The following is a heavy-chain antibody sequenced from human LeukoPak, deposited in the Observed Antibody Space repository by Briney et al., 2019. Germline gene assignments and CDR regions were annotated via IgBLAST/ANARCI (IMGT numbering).Heavy chain of an antibody. CDR1: GGSISSGGYY. CDR2: IYYSGST. D-gene: IGHD3-10*01. V-gene: IGHV4-31*03. CDR3: ARSVYYYGSGSYRTGVDS. J-gene: IGHJ4*02. Sequence: SETLSLTCTVSGGSISSGGYYWSWIRQHQGKGLEWIGYIYYSGSTYYNPSLKSRVTISVDTSKNQFSLKLSSVTAADTAVYYCARSVYYYGSGSYRTGVDSWGQGTLVTASS.